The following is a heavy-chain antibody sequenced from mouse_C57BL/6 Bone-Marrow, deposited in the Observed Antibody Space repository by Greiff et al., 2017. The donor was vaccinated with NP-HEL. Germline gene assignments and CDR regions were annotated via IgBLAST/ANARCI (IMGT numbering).Heavy chain of an antibody. D-gene: IGHD1-1*01. V-gene: IGHV5-6*01. CDR3: ARQRVDGSSYGYFDV. CDR1: GFTFSSYG. J-gene: IGHJ1*03. CDR2: ISSGGSYT. Sequence: EVQRVESGGDLVKPGGSLKLSCAASGFTFSSYGMSWVRQTPDKRLEWVATISSGGSYTYYPDSVKGRFTISRDNAKNTLYLQMSSLKSEDTAMYYCARQRVDGSSYGYFDVWGTGTTVTVSS.